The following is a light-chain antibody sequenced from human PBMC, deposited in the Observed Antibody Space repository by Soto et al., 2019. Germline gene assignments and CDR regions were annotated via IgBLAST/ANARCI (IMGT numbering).Light chain of an antibody. CDR1: ESVGTN. Sequence: EIVMTQSPATLSASPGDRVTLFCSASESVGTNVAWYQQKPGQAPRLLIYGASTRATDIPARFSGSGSETDFTLTISSLQSEDFGIYHYQQWIRWTFGQGTRLELK. CDR2: GAS. CDR3: QQWIRWT. V-gene: IGKV3-15*01. J-gene: IGKJ1*01.